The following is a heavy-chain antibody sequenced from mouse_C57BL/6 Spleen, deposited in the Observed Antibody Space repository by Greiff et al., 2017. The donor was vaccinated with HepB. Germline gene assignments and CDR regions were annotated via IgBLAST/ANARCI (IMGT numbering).Heavy chain of an antibody. CDR2: IDPSDSET. V-gene: IGHV1-52*01. CDR1: GYTFTSYW. D-gene: IGHD1-3*01. J-gene: IGHJ4*01. Sequence: QVQLQQPGAELVRPGSSVKLSCKASGYTFTSYWMHWVKQRPIQGLEWIGNIDPSDSETHYNQKFKDKATLTVDKSSSTAYMQLSSLTSEDSAVYYCARWGIFGGGLEAMDYWGQGTSVTVSS. CDR3: ARWGIFGGGLEAMDY.